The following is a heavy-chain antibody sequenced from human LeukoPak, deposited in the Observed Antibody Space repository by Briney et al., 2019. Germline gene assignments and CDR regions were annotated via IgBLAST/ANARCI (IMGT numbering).Heavy chain of an antibody. Sequence: SEALSLTCTVSGSSTSSYYWSWIRQPPGKGLEWIGYIYHSGSTYYNPSLKSRVTISVDRSKNQFSLKLSSVTAADTAVYYCARAGNYDSSGYPSYYFDYWGQGTLVTVSS. J-gene: IGHJ4*02. D-gene: IGHD3-22*01. CDR2: IYHSGST. CDR1: GSSTSSYY. CDR3: ARAGNYDSSGYPSYYFDY. V-gene: IGHV4-59*12.